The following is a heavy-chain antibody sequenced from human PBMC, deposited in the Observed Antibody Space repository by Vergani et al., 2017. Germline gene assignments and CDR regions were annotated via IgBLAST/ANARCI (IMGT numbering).Heavy chain of an antibody. J-gene: IGHJ6*02. V-gene: IGHV3-21*01. CDR2: ISSSSSYI. D-gene: IGHD5/OR15-5a*01. Sequence: EVQLVESGGGLVKPGGSLRLSCAASGFTLSSHSMNWVRQAPGKGLEWVSSISSSSSYIYYADSVKGRFTISRDNAKNSLYLQMNSLRAEDTAVYYCARDDEDNISVHYYGMDVWSQGTTVTVSS. CDR1: GFTLSSHS. CDR3: ARDDEDNISVHYYGMDV.